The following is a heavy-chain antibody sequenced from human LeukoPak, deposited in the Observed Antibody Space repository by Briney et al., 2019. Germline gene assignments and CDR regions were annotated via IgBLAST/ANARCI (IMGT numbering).Heavy chain of an antibody. CDR3: ARDPALDVVVTPVTQRWFDP. CDR1: GFTFKSYS. CDR2: ISSSGSTI. J-gene: IGHJ5*02. D-gene: IGHD5-12*01. V-gene: IGHV3-48*04. Sequence: PGGSLRLSCAASGFTFKSYSMNWVRQAPGKGLEWISYISSSGSTIYYADSVKGRFTISRDNANNLLTLQMNSLRGEDTAVYYCARDPALDVVVTPVTQRWFDPWGQGTLVTVSS.